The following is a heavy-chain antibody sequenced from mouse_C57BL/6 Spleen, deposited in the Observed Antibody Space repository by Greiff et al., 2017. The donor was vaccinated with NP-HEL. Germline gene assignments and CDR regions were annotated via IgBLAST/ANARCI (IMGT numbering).Heavy chain of an antibody. CDR1: GYTFTSYW. CDR3: AGLYDYDVDWFAY. CDR2: IYPGSGST. Sequence: QVQLKQPGAELVKPGASVKMSCKASGYTFTSYWITWVKQRPGQGLEWIGDIYPGSGSTNYNEKFKSKATLTVDTSSSTAYMQLSSLTSEDSAVYYCAGLYDYDVDWFAYWGQGTLVTVSA. D-gene: IGHD2-4*01. V-gene: IGHV1-55*01. J-gene: IGHJ3*01.